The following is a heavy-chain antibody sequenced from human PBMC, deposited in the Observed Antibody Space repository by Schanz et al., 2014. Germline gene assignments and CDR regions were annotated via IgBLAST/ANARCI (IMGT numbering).Heavy chain of an antibody. D-gene: IGHD3-16*01. CDR1: GFSFTTYS. V-gene: IGHV3-66*01. J-gene: IGHJ2*01. CDR3: ARGDISLSYWYFDL. CDR2: IYSGGST. Sequence: EVQLVESGGGLVQPGGSLRLSCVASGFSFTTYSMSWVRQAPGKGLEWVSVIYSGGSTDYADSVKGRFTISRDNSENTVFLQMNSLRAEDTAVYYCARGDISLSYWYFDLWGRGTLVTVSS.